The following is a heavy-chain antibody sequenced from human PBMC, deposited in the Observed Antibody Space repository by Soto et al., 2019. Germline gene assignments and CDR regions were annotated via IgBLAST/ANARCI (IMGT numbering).Heavy chain of an antibody. CDR3: ARGDMAVAVSKTYNFDY. Sequence: ASVKVSCTASGYTFTSYGISWVRQAPGQGLEWMGWISAYNGNTNYAQKLQGRVTMTTDTSTSTAYMELRSLRSDDTAVYYCARGDMAVAVSKTYNFDYWGQGTLVTVSS. CDR2: ISAYNGNT. CDR1: GYTFTSYG. D-gene: IGHD6-19*01. V-gene: IGHV1-18*01. J-gene: IGHJ4*02.